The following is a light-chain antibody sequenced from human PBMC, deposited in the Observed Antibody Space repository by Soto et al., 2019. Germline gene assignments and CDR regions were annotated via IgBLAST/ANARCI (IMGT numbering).Light chain of an antibody. CDR2: GAS. CDR1: QNLGTLY. V-gene: IGKV3-15*01. CDR3: QQYSNWPPGT. J-gene: IGKJ1*01. Sequence: EIVLTQSPGTLSLSPGERGTLSCRASQNLGTLYLAWFQQKSGQAPRLLIYGASTRATGIPARFSGSGSGTEFTLTISSLQSEDFAVYYCQQYSNWPPGTFGQGTKVDI.